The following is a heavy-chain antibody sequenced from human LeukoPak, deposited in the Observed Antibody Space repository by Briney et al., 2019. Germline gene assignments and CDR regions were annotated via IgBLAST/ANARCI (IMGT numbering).Heavy chain of an antibody. J-gene: IGHJ3*02. D-gene: IGHD3-3*01. CDR1: GFTFSSYS. CDR3: AREAEWPADRAFDI. CDR2: ISSSSSYI. V-gene: IGHV3-21*01. Sequence: GGSLRLSCAASGFTFSSYSMNWVRQAPGKGLEWVSSISSSSSYIYYADSVKGRFTISRDNAKNSLYLQMNSLRAEDTAVYYCAREAEWPADRAFDIWGQGTMVTVSS.